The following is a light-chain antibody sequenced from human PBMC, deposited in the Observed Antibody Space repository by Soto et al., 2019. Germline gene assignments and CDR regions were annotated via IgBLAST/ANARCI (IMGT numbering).Light chain of an antibody. CDR3: AAWDDSLKGVV. V-gene: IGLV1-44*01. J-gene: IGLJ2*01. Sequence: QSVLTQPPSASGTPGQRVTISCSGSSSNIGSNTVNWYQQLPGTAPKLLIYSNNQRLSRVPDRFSGSKSGTSASLAISGLQSEDEADYYCAAWDDSLKGVVFGGGTQLTVL. CDR1: SSNIGSNT. CDR2: SNN.